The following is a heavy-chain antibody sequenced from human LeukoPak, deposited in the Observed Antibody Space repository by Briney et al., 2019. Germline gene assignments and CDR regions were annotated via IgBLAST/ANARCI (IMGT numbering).Heavy chain of an antibody. CDR3: ATYSSSWYGFDY. Sequence: SETLSLTCTVSGGSISSYYWSWIRQPPGKGLEWNGYIYYSGSTNYNPSLKSRVTMSVDTSKNQFSLKLNSVTAADTAVYYCATYSSSWYGFDYWGQGTLVTVSS. V-gene: IGHV4-59*08. CDR2: IYYSGST. D-gene: IGHD6-13*01. CDR1: GGSISSYY. J-gene: IGHJ4*02.